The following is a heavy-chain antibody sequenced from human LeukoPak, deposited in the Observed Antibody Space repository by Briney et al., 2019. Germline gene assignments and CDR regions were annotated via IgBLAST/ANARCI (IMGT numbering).Heavy chain of an antibody. J-gene: IGHJ6*02. CDR3: ARDLGYCSSTSCYYYYYYGMDV. Sequence: PGRSLRLSCAASGFTFSSYAMHWVRQAPGKGLEWVAVISYDGSNKYYADSVKGRFTISRDNSKNSLYLQMNSLRAEDTAVYYCARDLGYCSSTSCYYYYYYGMDVWGQGTTVTVSS. V-gene: IGHV3-30*04. CDR2: ISYDGSNK. D-gene: IGHD2-2*01. CDR1: GFTFSSYA.